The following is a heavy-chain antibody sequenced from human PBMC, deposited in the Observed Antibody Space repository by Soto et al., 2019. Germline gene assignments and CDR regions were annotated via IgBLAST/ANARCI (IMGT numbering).Heavy chain of an antibody. Sequence: GESLKISCAASGFTFSSYAMHWVRQAPGKGLEYVSAISSNGGSTYYANSVKGRFTISRDNSKNTLYLQMGSLRAEDMAVYYCARDLLWFGESPDAFDIWGQGTMVTVSS. J-gene: IGHJ3*02. CDR3: ARDLLWFGESPDAFDI. D-gene: IGHD3-10*01. V-gene: IGHV3-64*01. CDR1: GFTFSSYA. CDR2: ISSNGGST.